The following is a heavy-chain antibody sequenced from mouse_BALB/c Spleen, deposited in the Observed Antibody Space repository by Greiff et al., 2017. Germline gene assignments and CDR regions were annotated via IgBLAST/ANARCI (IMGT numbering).Heavy chain of an antibody. Sequence: VQLKESGGGLVQPGGSMKLSCVASGFTFSNYWMNWVRQSPEKGLEWVAEIRLKSNNYATHYAESVKGRFTISRDDSKSSVYLQMNNLRAEDTGIEYCTRRGGYYEGMDYWGQGTTVTVSS. V-gene: IGHV6-6*02. CDR2: IRLKSNNYAT. CDR3: TRRGGYYEGMDY. J-gene: IGHJ4*01. D-gene: IGHD2-3*01. CDR1: GFTFSNYW.